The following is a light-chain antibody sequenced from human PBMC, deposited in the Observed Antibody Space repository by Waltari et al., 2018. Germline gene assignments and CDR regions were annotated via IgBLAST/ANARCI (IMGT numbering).Light chain of an antibody. V-gene: IGKV1-5*03. J-gene: IGKJ2*01. CDR2: KAS. Sequence: QMTQSPSTLSASIGARVTITCRASQSISSWVAWYQQRPGKAPKLLIYKASSLQVGVSSRFSGSGSGTEFTLTISSLQADDFATYYCQQYDTYPYTFGQGTKLDIK. CDR1: QSISSW. CDR3: QQYDTYPYT.